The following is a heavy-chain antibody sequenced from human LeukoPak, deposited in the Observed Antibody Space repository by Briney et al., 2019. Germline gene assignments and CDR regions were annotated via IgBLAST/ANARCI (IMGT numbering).Heavy chain of an antibody. V-gene: IGHV1-2*02. J-gene: IGHJ4*02. D-gene: IGHD5-18*01. Sequence: ASVKVSCKASGYTFTGYYMHWVRQAPGQGLEWMGWINPNSGGTNYAQKFQGRVTMTRDTSISTAYMELSRLRSDDTAVYYCARARERQLWSSGVDYWGQGTLVTVSS. CDR2: INPNSGGT. CDR3: ARARERQLWSSGVDY. CDR1: GYTFTGYY.